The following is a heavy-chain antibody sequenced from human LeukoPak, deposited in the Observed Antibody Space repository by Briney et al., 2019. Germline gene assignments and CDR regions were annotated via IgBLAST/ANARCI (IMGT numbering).Heavy chain of an antibody. J-gene: IGHJ5*02. CDR1: GCSISSGSYY. CDR2: IYTSGST. V-gene: IGHV4-61*02. CDR3: ARDSGRSITIFGVVTGYNWFDP. D-gene: IGHD3-3*01. Sequence: SETLSLTCTASGCSISSGSYYWSWIRQPAGKGLEWIGRIYTSGSTNYNPSLKSRVTISVDTSKNQFSLKLSSVTAADTAVYYCARDSGRSITIFGVVTGYNWFDPWGQGTLVTVSS.